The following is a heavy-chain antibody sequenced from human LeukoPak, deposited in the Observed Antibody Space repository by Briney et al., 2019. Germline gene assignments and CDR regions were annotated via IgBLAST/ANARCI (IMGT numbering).Heavy chain of an antibody. Sequence: NSSETLSLTCTVSGGSISSSPYYWGWIRQPPGKGLEWIGSIYYSGTTHYSPSLESRVTISVDTSKNQFSLKLASVTAADTAIYYCAKGAGGFSYYNWFDPWGQGTLVTVSS. CDR2: IYYSGTT. D-gene: IGHD5-18*01. V-gene: IGHV4-39*07. J-gene: IGHJ5*02. CDR1: GGSISSSPYY. CDR3: AKGAGGFSYYNWFDP.